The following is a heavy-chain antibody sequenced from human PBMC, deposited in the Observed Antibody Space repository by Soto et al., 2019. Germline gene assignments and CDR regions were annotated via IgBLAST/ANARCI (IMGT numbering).Heavy chain of an antibody. CDR1: GFTFSTYG. Sequence: QVQLVESGGGVVQPGRSLRLSCAASGFTFSTYGMHWVRQAPGKGLEWVAVMGNDGITTFYADSVKGRFTISRDNSKNTLFLQMNSLRADDTAVYYGAKEFQWELHAFDIWGQGTMVTVSS. D-gene: IGHD1-26*01. V-gene: IGHV3-30*18. J-gene: IGHJ3*02. CDR2: MGNDGITT. CDR3: AKEFQWELHAFDI.